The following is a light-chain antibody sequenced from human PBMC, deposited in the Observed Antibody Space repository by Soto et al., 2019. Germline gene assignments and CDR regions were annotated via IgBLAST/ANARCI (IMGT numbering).Light chain of an antibody. CDR2: VNSVGSH. J-gene: IGLJ2*01. CDR3: QTWGTGVKV. V-gene: IGLV4-69*01. Sequence: QLVLTQSPSASASLGASVKLTCTLSSGHSNYDIVWHQQQPEKGPRYLMKVNSVGSHRRGDGIPDRFSGSSSGAERYLTISSLQSEDEADYCCQTWGTGVKVFGGGTKLTVL. CDR1: SGHSNYD.